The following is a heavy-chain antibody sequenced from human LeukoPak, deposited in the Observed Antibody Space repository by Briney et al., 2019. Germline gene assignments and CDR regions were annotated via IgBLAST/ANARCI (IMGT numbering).Heavy chain of an antibody. J-gene: IGHJ4*02. CDR2: INHSGST. D-gene: IGHD4-17*01. CDR1: GGSFSGYY. Sequence: SETLSLTCAVYGGSFSGYYWSWLRQPPGKGLEWIGEINHSGSTNYNPSLKSRVTISVDTSKNQFSLKLSSVTAADTAVYCCARGGVTTGREGDYWGQGTLVTVSS. V-gene: IGHV4-34*01. CDR3: ARGGVTTGREGDY.